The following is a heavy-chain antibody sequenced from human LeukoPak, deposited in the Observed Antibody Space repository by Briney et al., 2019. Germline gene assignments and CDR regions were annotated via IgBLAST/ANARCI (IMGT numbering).Heavy chain of an antibody. CDR2: INPNSGGT. Sequence: ASVKVSCKASGYTFTGYYMHWVRQAPGQGLEWMGWINPNSGGTNYARKFQGRVTMTRDTSISTAYMELSRLRSDDTAAYYCASSPHGFGEQFWGQGTLVTVSS. CDR3: ASSPHGFGEQF. D-gene: IGHD3-10*01. CDR1: GYTFTGYY. V-gene: IGHV1-2*02. J-gene: IGHJ4*02.